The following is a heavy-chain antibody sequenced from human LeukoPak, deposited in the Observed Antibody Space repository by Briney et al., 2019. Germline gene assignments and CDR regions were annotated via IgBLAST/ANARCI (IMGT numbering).Heavy chain of an antibody. CDR3: AKGRERYSSSYGWGPDDY. D-gene: IGHD6-6*01. Sequence: GGSLRLSCAASGFTFSSYAMSWVRQAPGKGLEWVSAISGSGGSTYYADSVKGRFTISRDNSKNTLYLQMNSLRAEDTAVYYCAKGRERYSSSYGWGPDDYWGQGTLVTVSS. CDR2: ISGSGGST. CDR1: GFTFSSYA. J-gene: IGHJ4*02. V-gene: IGHV3-23*01.